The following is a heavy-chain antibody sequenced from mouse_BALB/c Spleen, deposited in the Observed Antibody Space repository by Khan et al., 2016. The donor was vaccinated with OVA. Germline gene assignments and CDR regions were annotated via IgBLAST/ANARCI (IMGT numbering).Heavy chain of an antibody. D-gene: IGHD2-12*01. CDR1: GHTFTSAG. CDR3: ARGGAAYYRSDGGAMEY. CDR2: INTHSGVP. Sequence: QIQLAQSGPELKKPGETVRISCKASGHTFTSAGIQWVQKMPGKGLKWIGWINTHSGVPKYAEDFKGRFAFSLEISVNTAYLQITNLKNEDTSTYFCARGGAAYYRSDGGAMEYWGQGTSVTVSS. J-gene: IGHJ4*01. V-gene: IGHV9-4*02.